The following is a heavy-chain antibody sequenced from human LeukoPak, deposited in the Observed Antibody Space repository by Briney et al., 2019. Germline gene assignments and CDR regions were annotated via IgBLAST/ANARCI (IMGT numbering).Heavy chain of an antibody. V-gene: IGHV1-69*13. Sequence: SVKVSCKASGGTFSSYAISWVRQAPGQGLEWMGGIIPIFGTANYAQKFQGRVTITADESTSTAYMKLSSLRSEDTAVYYCARGAASSGWLQPDGAFDIWGQGTMVTVSS. CDR2: IIPIFGTA. CDR1: GGTFSSYA. J-gene: IGHJ3*02. CDR3: ARGAASSGWLQPDGAFDI. D-gene: IGHD6-19*01.